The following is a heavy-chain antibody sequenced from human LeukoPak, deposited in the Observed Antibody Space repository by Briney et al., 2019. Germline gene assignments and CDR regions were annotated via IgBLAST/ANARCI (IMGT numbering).Heavy chain of an antibody. CDR2: ISWNSGTI. J-gene: IGHJ4*02. D-gene: IGHD2-15*01. CDR3: ANLAPYCSGGNCPY. V-gene: IGHV3-9*01. CDR1: GFTFSTFA. Sequence: GGSLRLSCAASGFTFSTFAMIWVRQAPGKGLEWVSGISWNSGTIGYADSVKGRFTISRDKAKNSLYLQMNSLRAEDTALYYCANLAPYCSGGNCPYWGQGTLVSVSS.